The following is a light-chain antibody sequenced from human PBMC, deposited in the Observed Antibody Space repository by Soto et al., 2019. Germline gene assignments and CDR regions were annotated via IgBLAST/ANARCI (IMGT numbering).Light chain of an antibody. CDR2: DAS. J-gene: IGKJ5*01. CDR1: QSISDS. CDR3: QQRSNWPSIT. Sequence: EIVMTQSPATLSLSPGERATLSCRASQSISDSVAWYQQKPGQAPRLLISDASNRATGIPVRFSGSGSGTDFTLTISSLEAEDSAVYYCQQRSNWPSITFGQGTRLEIK. V-gene: IGKV3-11*01.